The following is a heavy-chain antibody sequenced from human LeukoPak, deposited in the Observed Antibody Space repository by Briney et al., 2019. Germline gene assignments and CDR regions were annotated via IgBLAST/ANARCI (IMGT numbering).Heavy chain of an antibody. CDR2: INPNSGGT. CDR3: ARPGIAAAGDIYYFDY. Sequence: ASVKVSCKASGYTSTGYYMHWVRQAPGQGLEWMGWINPNSGGTNYAQKFQGRVTMTRDTSISTAYMELSRLRSDDTAVYYCARPGIAAAGDIYYFDYWGQGTLVTVSS. D-gene: IGHD6-13*01. CDR1: GYTSTGYY. V-gene: IGHV1-2*02. J-gene: IGHJ4*02.